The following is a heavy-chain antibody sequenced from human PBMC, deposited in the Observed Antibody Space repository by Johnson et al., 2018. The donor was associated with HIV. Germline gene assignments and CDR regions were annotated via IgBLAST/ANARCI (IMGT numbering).Heavy chain of an antibody. D-gene: IGHD5-24*01. CDR2: IKEDGSEK. Sequence: VQLVESGGGLVQPGGSLKLSCAASGFTFSGSAMHWVRQASGKGLEWVANIKEDGSEKYYVDSVKGRFTISRDNAKNSLSLQINSLRVEDTAVYYCARRSGYAFDIWGQGTMVTVSS. V-gene: IGHV3-7*05. J-gene: IGHJ3*02. CDR1: GFTFSGSA. CDR3: ARRSGYAFDI.